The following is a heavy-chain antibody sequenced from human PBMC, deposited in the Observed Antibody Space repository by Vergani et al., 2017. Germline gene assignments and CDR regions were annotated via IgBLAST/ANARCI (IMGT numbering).Heavy chain of an antibody. D-gene: IGHD2-2*01. CDR1: GFTFSSYW. Sequence: EVQLVESGGGLVQPGGSLRLSCAASGFTFSSYWMHWVRQAPGKGLVWVSRIDSDGSSTNYADSVKGRFTISRDNAKNTLLLQMNSLRAEDTAVYYCARGADLGYCSSNSCLGGWFDPWGQGTLVTVSS. V-gene: IGHV3-74*01. CDR2: IDSDGSST. J-gene: IGHJ5*02. CDR3: ARGADLGYCSSNSCLGGWFDP.